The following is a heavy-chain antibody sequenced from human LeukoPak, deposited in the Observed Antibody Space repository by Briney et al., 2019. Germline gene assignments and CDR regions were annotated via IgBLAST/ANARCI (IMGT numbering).Heavy chain of an antibody. Sequence: PGGSLRLSCAASGFTFSTYEMTWVRQAPGKVLEWVSYLSSSGGTIYYADSVKGRFTISRDHAKNSLYLQMSSLRAEETAVYYCARWLQFWGQGNLVTVSS. CDR2: LSSSGGTI. J-gene: IGHJ4*02. CDR1: GFTFSTYE. CDR3: ARWLQF. V-gene: IGHV3-48*03. D-gene: IGHD5-24*01.